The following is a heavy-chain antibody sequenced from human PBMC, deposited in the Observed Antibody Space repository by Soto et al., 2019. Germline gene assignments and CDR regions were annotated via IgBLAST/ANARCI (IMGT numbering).Heavy chain of an antibody. CDR2: IIPILGIA. Sequence: QVQLVQSGAEVKKPGSSVKVSCKASGGTFSSYTISWVRQAPGQGLEWMGRIIPILGIANYAQKFQGRVTITADKSTSTAYMELSSLRSEDTAMYYCARVLYWGGLYYFDYWGQGTLVTVSS. V-gene: IGHV1-69*02. D-gene: IGHD7-27*01. CDR3: ARVLYWGGLYYFDY. CDR1: GGTFSSYT. J-gene: IGHJ4*02.